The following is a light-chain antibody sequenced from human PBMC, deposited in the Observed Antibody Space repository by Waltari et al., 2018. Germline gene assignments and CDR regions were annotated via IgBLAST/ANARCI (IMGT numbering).Light chain of an antibody. J-gene: IGLJ2*01. CDR2: DVS. CDR3: SSYTSSSTVV. Sequence: QSALPQPASVSGPPGTSIPISCPGTRRDVGGYNYFPRYQQHPGKAPKLIIYDVSNRPSGVSNRFSGSKSGNTASLTISGLQAEDEADYYCSSYTSSSTVVFGGGTKLTVL. CDR1: RRDVGGYNY. V-gene: IGLV2-14*03.